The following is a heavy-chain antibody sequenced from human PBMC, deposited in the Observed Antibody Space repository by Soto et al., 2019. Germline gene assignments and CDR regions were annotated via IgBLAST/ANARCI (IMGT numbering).Heavy chain of an antibody. V-gene: IGHV4-61*08. D-gene: IGHD2-21*02. CDR3: ARVRVRMTAIVFYFDS. Sequence: SETLSLTCSVSGVSITNSDYYWSWIRQPPGKGLEWIGYIFHTGSASYKSSLKGRVTFSVDTSKNQFSLNLKSVTAADTAVYFCARVRVRMTAIVFYFDSWGEGSLVTVSS. CDR1: GVSITNSDYY. CDR2: IFHTGSA. J-gene: IGHJ4*02.